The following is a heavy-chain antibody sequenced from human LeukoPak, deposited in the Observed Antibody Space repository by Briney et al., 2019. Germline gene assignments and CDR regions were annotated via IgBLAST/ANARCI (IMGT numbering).Heavy chain of an antibody. J-gene: IGHJ4*02. V-gene: IGHV3-30*02. CDR2: IRYDGSNK. Sequence: GGSLRLSCAASGFTFSSYGMHWVRQAPGKGLEWVAFIRYDGSNKYYADSVKGRFTISRDNAKNTLYLQMNSLRAEDTAVYYCASGIFSYPDYWGQGTLVTVSS. CDR1: GFTFSSYG. CDR3: ASGIFSYPDY. D-gene: IGHD3-3*02.